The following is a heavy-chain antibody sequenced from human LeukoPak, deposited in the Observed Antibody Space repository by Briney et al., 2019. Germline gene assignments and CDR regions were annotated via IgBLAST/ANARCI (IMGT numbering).Heavy chain of an antibody. D-gene: IGHD6-13*01. Sequence: ASVKVSCKASGYTFTSYYMHWVRQAPGQGLEWMGIINPSGGSTSYAQKFQGRVTMTRDTSTSTVYIELSSLRSEDTAVYYCARGGIPRISSSWSDYWGQGTLVTVSS. CDR1: GYTFTSYY. CDR2: INPSGGST. V-gene: IGHV1-46*01. J-gene: IGHJ4*02. CDR3: ARGGIPRISSSWSDY.